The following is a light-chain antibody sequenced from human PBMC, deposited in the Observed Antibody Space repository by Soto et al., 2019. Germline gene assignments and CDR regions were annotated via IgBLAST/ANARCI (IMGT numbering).Light chain of an antibody. V-gene: IGKV1-5*01. Sequence: DIQMTQSPSTLSTSVGARVTITCWASQSVSYWLAWYQQKPGKAPNLLIYDGSTLASGVPPRFRGGGFGTEFTLNISSLQPDDSAIYYCQHYNTYSKAFGPGTRVEIK. J-gene: IGKJ3*01. CDR3: QHYNTYSKA. CDR1: QSVSYW. CDR2: DGS.